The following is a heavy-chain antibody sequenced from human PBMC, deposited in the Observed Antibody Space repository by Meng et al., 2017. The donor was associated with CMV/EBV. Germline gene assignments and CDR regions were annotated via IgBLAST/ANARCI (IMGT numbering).Heavy chain of an antibody. V-gene: IGHV4-34*01. CDR3: ARASHYYDTPPGGWFDP. D-gene: IGHD3-22*01. CDR1: GGSFSGYY. Sequence: GSLRLSCAVYGGSFSGYYWSWIRQPPGKGLEWIGEINHSGSTNYNPSPKSRVTISVDTSKNQFSLKLSSVTAADTAVYYCARASHYYDTPPGGWFDPWGQGTLVTVSS. CDR2: INHSGST. J-gene: IGHJ5*02.